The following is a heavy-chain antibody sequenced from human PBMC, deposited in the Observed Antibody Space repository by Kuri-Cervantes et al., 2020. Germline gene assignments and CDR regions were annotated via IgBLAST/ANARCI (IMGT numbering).Heavy chain of an antibody. CDR2: IYHSGST. CDR1: GYSISSGYY. J-gene: IGHJ4*02. CDR3: AREGDKNYDYIWGSYLREDPMFDY. D-gene: IGHD3-16*02. Sequence: SETLSLTCTVSGYSISSGYYWGWIRQPPGKGLEWIGSIYHSGSTNYNPSLKSRVTISVDTSKNQFSLKLSSVTAADTAVYYCAREGDKNYDYIWGSYLREDPMFDYWGQGTLVTVSS. V-gene: IGHV4-38-2*02.